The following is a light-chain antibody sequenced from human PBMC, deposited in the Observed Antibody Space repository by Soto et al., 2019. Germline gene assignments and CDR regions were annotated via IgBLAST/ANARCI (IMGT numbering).Light chain of an antibody. CDR2: DAS. CDR3: VQRTTWPWT. CDR1: QSVSVH. V-gene: IGKV3-11*01. Sequence: EIVLTQSPGTLSLSPGERATLSCRASQSVSVHLAWYQQKPGQAPRLLIYDASNRATGIPARFSGSGSGTDFTLPISSLEPEDLAVYHCVQRTTWPWTCGQGSKVEIK. J-gene: IGKJ1*01.